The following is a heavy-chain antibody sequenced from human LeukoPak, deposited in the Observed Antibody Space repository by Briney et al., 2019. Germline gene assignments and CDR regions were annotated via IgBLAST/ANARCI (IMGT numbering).Heavy chain of an antibody. V-gene: IGHV4-31*03. Sequence: SETLSLTCTVSGGSISSGGYYWSWIRQHPGKGLGWIGYIYYSGSTYYNPSLKSRVTISVDTSKNQFSLKLSSVTAADTAVYYCARGRSDYDYGDTGVDYWGQGTLVTVSS. D-gene: IGHD4-17*01. CDR3: ARGRSDYDYGDTGVDY. J-gene: IGHJ4*02. CDR1: GGSISSGGYY. CDR2: IYYSGST.